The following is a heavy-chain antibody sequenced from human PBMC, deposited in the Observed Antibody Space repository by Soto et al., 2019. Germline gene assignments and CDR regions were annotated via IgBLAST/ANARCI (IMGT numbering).Heavy chain of an antibody. CDR2: IYYSGST. CDR3: ARLNDILSGFGY. Sequence: SETLSLTCTVSGGSISSYYWSWIRQPPGKGLEWIGYIYYSGSTNYNPSLKSRVTISVDTSKNQFSLKLSSVTAADTAVYYCARLNDILSGFGYWGQGTLVTVSS. J-gene: IGHJ4*02. D-gene: IGHD3-9*01. CDR1: GGSISSYY. V-gene: IGHV4-59*01.